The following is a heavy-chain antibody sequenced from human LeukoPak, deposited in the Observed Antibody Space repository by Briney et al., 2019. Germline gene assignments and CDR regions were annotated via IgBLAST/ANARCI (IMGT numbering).Heavy chain of an antibody. Sequence: GGSLRLSCAASGFTLSTYTMNWVRQAPGKGLEWVSSISSSSIYIYYADSVEGRFTISRDNAEDSLYLQMNSLRAEDSAIYYCARDSSSSNYYYNMDVWGNGTTVTVSS. CDR1: GFTLSTYT. V-gene: IGHV3-21*01. J-gene: IGHJ6*03. CDR3: ARDSSSSNYYYNMDV. D-gene: IGHD6-13*01. CDR2: ISSSSIYI.